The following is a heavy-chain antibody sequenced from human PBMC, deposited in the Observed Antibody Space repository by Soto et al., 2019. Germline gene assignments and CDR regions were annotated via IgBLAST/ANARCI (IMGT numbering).Heavy chain of an antibody. D-gene: IGHD3-22*01. CDR3: ARMQGRSWYYYDSSGYPPFDY. V-gene: IGHV1-18*01. CDR2: ISAYNGNT. J-gene: IGHJ4*02. Sequence: GASVKVSCKASGYTFTSYGISWVRQAPGQGLELMGWISAYNGNTNYAQKLQGRVTMTTDTSTSTAYMELRSLRSDDTAVYYCARMQGRSWYYYDSSGYPPFDYWGQGTLVTVSS. CDR1: GYTFTSYG.